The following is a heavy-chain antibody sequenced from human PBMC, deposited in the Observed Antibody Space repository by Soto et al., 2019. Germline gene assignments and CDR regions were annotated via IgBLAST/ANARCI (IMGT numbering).Heavy chain of an antibody. V-gene: IGHV3-48*02. CDR1: GFTFSSYS. J-gene: IGHJ4*02. D-gene: IGHD1-26*01. CDR3: ARHRGVGSFDY. CDR2: ISSAGSTT. Sequence: EVQLVESGGGLVQPGGSLRLSCAASGFTFSSYSMNWVRQVPGKGLEWISYISSAGSTTYSADSVTGRFANSRDNGKNSLLLQMNSLRDDDTGFSYCARHRGVGSFDYWGQGTLVTVSS.